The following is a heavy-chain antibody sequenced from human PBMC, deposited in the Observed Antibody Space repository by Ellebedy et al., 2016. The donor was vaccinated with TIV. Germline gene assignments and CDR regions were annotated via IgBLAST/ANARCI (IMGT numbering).Heavy chain of an antibody. CDR1: GFIISGDW. J-gene: IGHJ2*01. CDR2: INQDGTVP. D-gene: IGHD6-19*01. CDR3: AGGTGWIFDL. Sequence: GESLKISCAASGFIISGDWMSWVRQAPGKGLEWLANINQDGTVPDYLDSLKGRFSISRDNAKNLLFLQMHSLRDDDTAMYYCAGGTGWIFDLWGRGTLVTVSS. V-gene: IGHV3-7*03.